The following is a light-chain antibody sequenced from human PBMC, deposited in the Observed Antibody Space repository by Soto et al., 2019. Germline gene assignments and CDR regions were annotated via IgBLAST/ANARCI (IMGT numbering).Light chain of an antibody. Sequence: EIVMTQSPATLSVSPGERATLSCRASQSVSTNLAWYQQKPGQVFRLLIYGASTRATGIPDRFSGSGSGTEFTLTISSLHSEDFAVYYCQQYNNWPPLTFGGGTKVEIK. CDR1: QSVSTN. CDR2: GAS. J-gene: IGKJ4*01. V-gene: IGKV3-15*01. CDR3: QQYNNWPPLT.